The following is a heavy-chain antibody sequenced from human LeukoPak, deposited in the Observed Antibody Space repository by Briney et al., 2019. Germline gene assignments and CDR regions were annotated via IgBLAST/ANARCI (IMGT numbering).Heavy chain of an antibody. CDR2: ISASGLVT. CDR1: GFIFNNYA. Sequence: GGSLRLSCAASGFIFNNYAMSWVRQAPGKGLEWVSGISASGLVTYYADSVKGRFTISRDSSKNTLNLQMNSLRVEDTAVYYCAHSKAVAGFGTFDFWGQGTLVTVSS. V-gene: IGHV3-23*01. D-gene: IGHD6-19*01. CDR3: AHSKAVAGFGTFDF. J-gene: IGHJ4*02.